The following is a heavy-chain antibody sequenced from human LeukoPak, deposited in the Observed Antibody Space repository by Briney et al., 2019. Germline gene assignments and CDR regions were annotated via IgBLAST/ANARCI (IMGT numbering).Heavy chain of an antibody. CDR1: GYTFTNYW. Sequence: GESLKISCKGSGYTFTNYWIGWVRQMPGKGLEFMGIIYPGDSDTRYSPSFQGQVTISADKSISTAYLQWSSLKASDTAMYYCARLDDSGGYYSYFDYWGRGTLVTVSS. CDR3: ARLDDSGGYYSYFDY. D-gene: IGHD3-22*01. CDR2: IYPGDSDT. J-gene: IGHJ4*02. V-gene: IGHV5-51*01.